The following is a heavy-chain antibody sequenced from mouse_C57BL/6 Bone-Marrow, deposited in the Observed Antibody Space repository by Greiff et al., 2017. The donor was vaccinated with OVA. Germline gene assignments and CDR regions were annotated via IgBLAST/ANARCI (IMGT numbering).Heavy chain of an antibody. J-gene: IGHJ2*01. CDR2: ISDGGSYT. CDR1: GFTFSSYA. CDR3: ARDRTVVATSYFDY. Sequence: EVQVVESGGGLVKPGGSLKLSCAASGFTFSSYAMSWVRQTPEKRLEWVATISDGGSYTYYPDNVKGRFTISRDNAKNNLYLQMSHLKSEDTAMYYCARDRTVVATSYFDYWGQGTTLTVSS. V-gene: IGHV5-4*01. D-gene: IGHD1-1*01.